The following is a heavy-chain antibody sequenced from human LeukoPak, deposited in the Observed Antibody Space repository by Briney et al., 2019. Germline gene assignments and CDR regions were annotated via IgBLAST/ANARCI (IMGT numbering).Heavy chain of an antibody. J-gene: IGHJ4*02. D-gene: IGHD4-11*01. V-gene: IGHV4-38-2*02. CDR2: IHHSGIT. Sequence: TSETLSLTCSVSGYSISSGYYWGWIRQTPGKGMEWIGSIHHSGITYYNPSLKSRVTISVDTSKNQVSLELSSVTAADTAVYYCARVLAYSASSDYWGQGTLVTVSS. CDR3: ARVLAYSASSDY. CDR1: GYSISSGYY.